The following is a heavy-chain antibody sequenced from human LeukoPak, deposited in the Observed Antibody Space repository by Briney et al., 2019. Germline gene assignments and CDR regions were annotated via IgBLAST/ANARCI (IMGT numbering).Heavy chain of an antibody. CDR1: GFTFSSYA. Sequence: GGSLRLSCAASGFTFSSYAMHWVRQAPGKGLEWGAVISYDGSNKYYADSVKGRFTISRDNSKNTLYLQMNSLRAEDTAVYYCARERKEYSYGYFDYWGQGTLVTVSS. J-gene: IGHJ4*02. CDR2: ISYDGSNK. CDR3: ARERKEYSYGYFDY. V-gene: IGHV3-30*04. D-gene: IGHD5-18*01.